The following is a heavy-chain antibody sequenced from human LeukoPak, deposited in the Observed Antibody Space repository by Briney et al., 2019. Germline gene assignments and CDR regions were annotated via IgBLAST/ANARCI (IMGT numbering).Heavy chain of an antibody. D-gene: IGHD2-2*01. CDR2: ISAYNGNT. CDR1: GYTFTSYG. Sequence: GASVKVSCKASGYTFTSYGISWVRQAPGQGLEWMGWISAYNGNTNYAQKLQGRVTMTTDTSTSTAYMELRSLRSDDTAVYYCARDGDIVVVPAGRNWFDPWGQGTLVTVSS. J-gene: IGHJ5*02. CDR3: ARDGDIVVVPAGRNWFDP. V-gene: IGHV1-18*01.